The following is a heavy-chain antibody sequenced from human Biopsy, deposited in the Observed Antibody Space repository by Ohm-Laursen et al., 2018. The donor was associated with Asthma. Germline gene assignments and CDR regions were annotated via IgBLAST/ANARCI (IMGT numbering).Heavy chain of an antibody. J-gene: IGHJ6*02. V-gene: IGHV4-39*01. D-gene: IGHD6-13*01. CDR1: SGSGGYMRSGNYY. CDR2: IYSSGAT. CDR3: VRGSSSWHHGPFHYYYGLDV. Sequence: SDTLSLTCSLSSGSGGYMRSGNYYWGWIRQPPGKGLEWIGSIYSSGATYYNPSLESRVTVSADTSKNHFSLKLTSVTAADTAVYYCVRGSSSWHHGPFHYYYGLDVWGQGTTATVSS.